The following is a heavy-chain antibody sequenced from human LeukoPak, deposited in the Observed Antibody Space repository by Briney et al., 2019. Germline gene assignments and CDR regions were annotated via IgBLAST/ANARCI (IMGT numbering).Heavy chain of an antibody. D-gene: IGHD3-10*01. CDR2: MNPNSGNT. Sequence: ASVKVSFKATGYTFTSYDINWVRQATGQGLEGMGWMNPNSGNTGYAQKFQGRVTMTRNTYISTAYMELSSLRSEDTAVYYCARGFTDEFGELLSLGYWGQGTLVTVSS. V-gene: IGHV1-8*01. CDR3: ARGFTDEFGELLSLGY. CDR1: GYTFTSYD. J-gene: IGHJ4*02.